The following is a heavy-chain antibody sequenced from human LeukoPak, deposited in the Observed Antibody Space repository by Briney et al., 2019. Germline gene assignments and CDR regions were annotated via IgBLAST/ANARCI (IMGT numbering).Heavy chain of an antibody. CDR1: GGSISSYY. CDR3: ARLKAAAAYYYYYGMDV. CDR2: IYYSGST. Sequence: SETLSLTCTVSGGSISSYYWSWIRQPPGKGLEWIGYIYYSGSTNYNPFLKSRVTISVDTSKNQFSLKLSSVTAADTAVYYCARLKAAAAYYYYYGMDVWGQGTTVTVSS. J-gene: IGHJ6*02. D-gene: IGHD6-13*01. V-gene: IGHV4-59*01.